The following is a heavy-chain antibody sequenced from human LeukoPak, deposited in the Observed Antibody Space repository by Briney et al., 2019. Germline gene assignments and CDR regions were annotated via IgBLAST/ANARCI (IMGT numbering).Heavy chain of an antibody. V-gene: IGHV4-39*01. CDR3: ARRSEWFGEGDAFDI. CDR1: GGSISSSSYY. J-gene: IGHJ3*02. Sequence: SETPSLTCTVSGGSISSSSYYWGWIRQPPGKGLEWIGSIYYSGSTYYNPSLKSRVTISVDTSKDQFSLKLSSVTAADTAVYYCARRSEWFGEGDAFDIWGQGTMVTVSS. D-gene: IGHD3-10*01. CDR2: IYYSGST.